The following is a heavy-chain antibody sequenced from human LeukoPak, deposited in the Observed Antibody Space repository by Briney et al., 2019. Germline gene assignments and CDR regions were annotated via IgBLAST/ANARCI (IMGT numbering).Heavy chain of an antibody. V-gene: IGHV4-59*01. J-gene: IGHJ3*02. CDR1: GGSISSYY. CDR3: ARDSPPDSSGYYYVSGAFDI. D-gene: IGHD3-22*01. CDR2: IYYSGST. Sequence: SETLSLTCTVSGGSISSYYWSWIRQPPGKGLKWIGYIYYSGSTDYNPSLKSRVTISVDTSKNQFSLKLSSVTAADTAVYYCARDSPPDSSGYYYVSGAFDIWGQGTMVTVSS.